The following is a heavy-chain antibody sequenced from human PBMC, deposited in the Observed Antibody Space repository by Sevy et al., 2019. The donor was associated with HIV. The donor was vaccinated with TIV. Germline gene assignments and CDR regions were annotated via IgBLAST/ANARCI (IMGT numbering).Heavy chain of an antibody. D-gene: IGHD2-8*01. CDR2: ISFDGRNE. CDR3: ARDHCTDGACFKSGYFDY. J-gene: IGHJ4*01. V-gene: IGHV3-30*04. Sequence: GGSLRLSCAASGFTFGNHAIHWVRQAPGKGLEWVAIISFDGRNERYADSVKGRFTISRDNSKNTVYLQMTILRTEDVAVYYCARDHCTDGACFKSGYFDYWGQGTLVTVSS. CDR1: GFTFGNHA.